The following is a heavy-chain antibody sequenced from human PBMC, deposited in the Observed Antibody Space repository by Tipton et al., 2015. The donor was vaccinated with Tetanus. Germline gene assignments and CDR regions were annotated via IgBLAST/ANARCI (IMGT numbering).Heavy chain of an antibody. D-gene: IGHD3-3*01. CDR3: ARTQSGGGYDDL. CDR2: IYYSGST. Sequence: TLSLTCTVSGGSISSSAYYWSWIRQHPGKGLEWIGYIYYSGSTFYNPSLKSRVTISVDTSKNQFSLKLSSVTAADTDECYCARTQSGGGYDDLWGRGILVTVSS. J-gene: IGHJ2*01. CDR1: GGSISSSAYY. V-gene: IGHV4-31*03.